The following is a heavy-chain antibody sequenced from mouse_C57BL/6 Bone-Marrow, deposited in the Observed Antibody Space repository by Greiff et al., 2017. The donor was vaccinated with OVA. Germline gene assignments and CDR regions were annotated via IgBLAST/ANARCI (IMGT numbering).Heavy chain of an antibody. D-gene: IGHD1-1*01. V-gene: IGHV10-3*01. Sequence: EVKLVESGGGLVQPKGSLKLSCAASGFTFNTYAMHWVRQAPGKGLEWVARIRSKSSNYATYYAESVKDRFTISRDDSQSMLYLQMNNLKTEDTAMYYCGREVSTVTPGWFAYWGQGTLVTVSA. CDR1: GFTFNTYA. J-gene: IGHJ3*01. CDR3: GREVSTVTPGWFAY. CDR2: IRSKSSNYAT.